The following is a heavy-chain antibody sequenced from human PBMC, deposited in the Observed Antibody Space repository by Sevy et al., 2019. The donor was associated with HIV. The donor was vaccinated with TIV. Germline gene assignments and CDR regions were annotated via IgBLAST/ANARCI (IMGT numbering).Heavy chain of an antibody. D-gene: IGHD3-22*01. CDR3: TRLDSSGHSDY. Sequence: SETLSLTCTVSDGSVSGYFWSWIRQPPGRGLEWIGNIHHGGTTKYNPSLKSRLTISIDTSKIQFSLILTSATAADTAVYYCTRLDSSGHSDYWGQRTPVTVSS. V-gene: IGHV4-59*02. CDR2: IHHGGTT. J-gene: IGHJ4*02. CDR1: DGSVSGYF.